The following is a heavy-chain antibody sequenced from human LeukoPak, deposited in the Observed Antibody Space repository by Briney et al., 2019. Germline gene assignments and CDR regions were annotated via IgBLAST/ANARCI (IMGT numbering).Heavy chain of an antibody. CDR3: ARQWDRGVERYFDWLLYIRLFDY. CDR2: IYYSGST. J-gene: IGHJ4*02. CDR1: GGSISSSSYY. D-gene: IGHD3-9*01. Sequence: PSETLSLTCTVSGGSISSSSYYWGWIRQPPGKGLEWIGSIYYSGSTYYNPSLKSRVTISVDTSKNQFSLKLSSVTAADTAVYYCARQWDRGVERYFDWLLYIRLFDYWGQGTLVTVSS. V-gene: IGHV4-39*01.